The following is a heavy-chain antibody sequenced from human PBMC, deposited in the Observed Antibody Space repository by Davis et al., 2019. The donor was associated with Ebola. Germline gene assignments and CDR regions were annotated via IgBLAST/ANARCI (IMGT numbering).Heavy chain of an antibody. J-gene: IGHJ6*04. CDR1: GYTFTDYY. CDR3: ARVGGSTRELNV. Sequence: ASVKVSCKASGYTFTDYYMHWVRQAPGQGLEWMGWINPNSGDTNYAQNLQDRVTMTRDTSISTAYMELSSLISDDTAVYYCARVGGSTRELNVWGKGTTVTVSS. V-gene: IGHV1-2*02. CDR2: INPNSGDT. D-gene: IGHD3-10*01.